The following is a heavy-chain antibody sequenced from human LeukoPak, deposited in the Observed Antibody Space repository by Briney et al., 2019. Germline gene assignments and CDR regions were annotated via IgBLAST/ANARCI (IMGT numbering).Heavy chain of an antibody. D-gene: IGHD2-21*02. CDR2: INPNSGGT. Sequence: ASVKVSCKASGYTFTGYYMHWVRQAPGQGLEWMGWINPNSGGTNYAQKFQGRVTMTRDTSISTAYMELSRLRSDDTAVYYCARDLLYCGGDCYPRASFYYYYMDVWGKGTTVTVSS. CDR1: GYTFTGYY. CDR3: ARDLLYCGGDCYPRASFYYYYMDV. J-gene: IGHJ6*03. V-gene: IGHV1-2*02.